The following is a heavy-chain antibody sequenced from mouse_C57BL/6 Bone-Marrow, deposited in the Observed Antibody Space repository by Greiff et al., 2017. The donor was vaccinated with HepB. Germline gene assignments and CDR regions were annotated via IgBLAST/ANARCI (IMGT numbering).Heavy chain of an antibody. D-gene: IGHD3-3*01. CDR3: ASRDYYAMDY. CDR2: IYTGDGDT. J-gene: IGHJ4*01. V-gene: IGHV1-82*01. Sequence: LKQSGPELVKPGASVKISCKASGYAFSSSWMNWVKQRPGKGLEWIGRIYTGDGDTNYNGKFKGKATLTADKSSSTAYMQLSSLTSEDSAVYFCASRDYYAMDYWGQGTSVTVSS. CDR1: GYAFSSSW.